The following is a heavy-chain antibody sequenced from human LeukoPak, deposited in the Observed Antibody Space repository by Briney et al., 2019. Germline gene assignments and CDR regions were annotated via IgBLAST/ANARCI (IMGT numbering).Heavy chain of an antibody. J-gene: IGHJ3*02. V-gene: IGHV4-59*01. Sequence: PSETLSLTCTASGDSISSYYWSWIRQPPGKGLEWIGYIYYIGSTNYNPSITSQITMSILTSKNQFSLYLASVTAEGTAVCYCARDYAFDIWGQGTMVTVSS. CDR1: GDSISSYY. CDR3: ARDYAFDI. CDR2: IYYIGST.